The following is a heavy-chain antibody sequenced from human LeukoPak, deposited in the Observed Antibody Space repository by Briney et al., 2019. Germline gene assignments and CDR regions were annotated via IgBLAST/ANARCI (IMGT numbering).Heavy chain of an antibody. CDR2: IYSGGST. CDR1: GFTVSSNY. V-gene: IGHV3-53*01. CDR3: ATLPGVRGVIINPYYYYYMDV. J-gene: IGHJ6*03. Sequence: GGSLRLSCAASGFTVSSNYMSWVRQAPGKGLEWVSVIYSGGSTYYADSVKGRFTISRDNSKNTLYLQMNSLGAEDTAVYYCATLPGVRGVIINPYYYYYMDVWGKGTTVTISS. D-gene: IGHD3-10*01.